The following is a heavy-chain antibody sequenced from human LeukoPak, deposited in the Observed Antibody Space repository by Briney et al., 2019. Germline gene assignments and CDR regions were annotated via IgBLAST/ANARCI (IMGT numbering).Heavy chain of an antibody. J-gene: IGHJ4*02. D-gene: IGHD6-13*01. Sequence: SETLSLTCTASGGSISSYYWSWIRQPAGKGLEWIGRIYTSGSTNYNPSLKSRVTMSVDTSKNQFSLKLSSVTAADTAVYYCARGFSSSSWLDYWGQGTLVTVSS. CDR2: IYTSGST. V-gene: IGHV4-4*07. CDR3: ARGFSSSSWLDY. CDR1: GGSISSYY.